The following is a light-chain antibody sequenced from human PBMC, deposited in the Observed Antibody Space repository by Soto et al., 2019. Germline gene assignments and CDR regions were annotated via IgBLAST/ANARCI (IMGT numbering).Light chain of an antibody. Sequence: QSVLTQPASVSGSPGQSITISCTGTSSDVGSYNLVSLYQQHPGKAPKLMIYEGSKRPSGVSNRFSGSKSGNTASLTISGLQAEDEADYYCCSYAGSSTFYVFGIGTKVTVL. CDR1: SSDVGSYNL. V-gene: IGLV2-23*01. CDR2: EGS. J-gene: IGLJ1*01. CDR3: CSYAGSSTFYV.